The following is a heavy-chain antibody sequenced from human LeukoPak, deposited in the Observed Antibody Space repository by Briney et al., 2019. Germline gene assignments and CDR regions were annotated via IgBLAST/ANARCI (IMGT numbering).Heavy chain of an antibody. J-gene: IGHJ4*02. Sequence: GGSLGLSCAASGFTFSSYGMHWVRQVPDKGLEWVAFIRYDGSNKDFADSVKGRFTISRDNSKNTLYLQMNSLRTDDTAVYYCAKATHSGYARGPNGDYWGQGTLVIVSS. V-gene: IGHV3-30*02. CDR3: AKATHSGYARGPNGDY. D-gene: IGHD5-12*01. CDR2: IRYDGSNK. CDR1: GFTFSSYG.